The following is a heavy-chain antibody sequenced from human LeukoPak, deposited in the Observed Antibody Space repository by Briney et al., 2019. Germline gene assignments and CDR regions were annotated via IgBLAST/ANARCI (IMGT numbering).Heavy chain of an antibody. J-gene: IGHJ4*02. D-gene: IGHD6-6*01. CDR2: IKQDGSEK. CDR1: GFTFSSYW. CDR3: ASLRRLVPPRY. Sequence: PGGSLRLSCAASGFTFSSYWMSWVRQAPGKGLEWVANIKQDGSEKYYVDSVKGRFTISRDNAKNSLYLQMHSLRAEDTAVYYCASLRRLVPPRYWGQGTLVTVSS. V-gene: IGHV3-7*01.